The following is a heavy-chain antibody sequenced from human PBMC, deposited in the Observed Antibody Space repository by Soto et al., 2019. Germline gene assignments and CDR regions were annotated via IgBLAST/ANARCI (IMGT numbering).Heavy chain of an antibody. CDR3: ARGPVDTAMVYSFYYYGMEV. Sequence: SVKVSCKASGGTFSSYAISWVRQAPGQGLEWMGGIIPIFGTANYAQKFQGRVTITADESTSTAYMELSSLRSEDTAVYYCARGPVDTAMVYSFYYYGMEVWGQGTTVTVSS. V-gene: IGHV1-69*13. CDR2: IIPIFGTA. D-gene: IGHD5-18*01. CDR1: GGTFSSYA. J-gene: IGHJ6*02.